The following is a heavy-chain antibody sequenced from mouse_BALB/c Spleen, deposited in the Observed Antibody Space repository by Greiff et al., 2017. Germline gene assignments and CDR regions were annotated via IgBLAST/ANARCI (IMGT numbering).Heavy chain of an antibody. V-gene: IGHV1-55*01. D-gene: IGHD2-4*01. CDR1: GYNFTSYW. CDR3: AREGVYYDYDEGAMDY. CDR2: IYPGSGST. Sequence: QVQLQQPGAELVKPGTSVKLSCKASGYNFTSYWINWVKLRPGQGLEWIGDIYPGSGSTNYNEKFKSKATLTVDTSSSTAYMQLSSLASEDSALYYCAREGVYYDYDEGAMDYWGQGTSVTVSS. J-gene: IGHJ4*01.